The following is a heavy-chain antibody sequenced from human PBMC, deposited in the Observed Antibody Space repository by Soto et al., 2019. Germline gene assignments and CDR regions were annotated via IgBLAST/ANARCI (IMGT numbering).Heavy chain of an antibody. D-gene: IGHD1-1*01. CDR1: GFTVSSYY. Sequence: PGGSLRLSCAASGFTVSSYYMSWVRQAPGKGLEWVSVIYSGGSTYYADSVKGRFTISRDNSKNTLYLQMNSLRAEDTAVYYCARDRRYNWNDPLTPHFDYWGQGTLVTAYS. CDR3: ARDRRYNWNDPLTPHFDY. CDR2: IYSGGST. V-gene: IGHV3-53*01. J-gene: IGHJ4*02.